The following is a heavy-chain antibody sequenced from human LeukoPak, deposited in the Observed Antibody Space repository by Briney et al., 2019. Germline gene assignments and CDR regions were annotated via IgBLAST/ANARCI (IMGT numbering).Heavy chain of an antibody. D-gene: IGHD1-26*01. CDR3: ARDPYSGNYGNYYYYYMDV. J-gene: IGHJ6*03. Sequence: GGSLRLSCAASGFTFNNYNMNWVRQAPGKALEWVSSITSSSTYIFYADSVKGRFTISRDNAKNSLYLQMNGLGPEDTAVYYCARDPYSGNYGNYYYYYMDVWGKGTTVTISS. CDR1: GFTFNNYN. CDR2: ITSSSTYI. V-gene: IGHV3-21*01.